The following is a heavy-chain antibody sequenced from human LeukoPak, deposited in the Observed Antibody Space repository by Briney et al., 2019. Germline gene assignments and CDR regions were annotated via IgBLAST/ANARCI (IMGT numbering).Heavy chain of an antibody. CDR2: ISGSGGST. V-gene: IGHV3-23*01. CDR1: GFTFSSYA. Sequence: GESLKISCAASGFTFSSYAMSWDRQAPGKGLEWVSAISGSGGSTYYADSVKGRFTISRDNSKNTLYLQMNSLRAEDTAVYYCANGYYDSSGYYYWGQGTLVTVSS. D-gene: IGHD3-22*01. CDR3: ANGYYDSSGYYY. J-gene: IGHJ4*02.